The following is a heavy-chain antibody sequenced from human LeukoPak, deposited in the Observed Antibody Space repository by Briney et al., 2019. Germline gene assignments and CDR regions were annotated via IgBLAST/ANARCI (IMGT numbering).Heavy chain of an antibody. Sequence: GESLRLSCSASGFTFSNYAMHWVRQAPGKGLEYVSAMNRNGGSTYYADSVKGRFTISRDNSKNTLYLQISSLRAEDTAVYYCVKALGYCSGGSCLAFDIWGQGTMVTV. CDR2: MNRNGGST. V-gene: IGHV3-64D*06. CDR1: GFTFSNYA. D-gene: IGHD2-15*01. CDR3: VKALGYCSGGSCLAFDI. J-gene: IGHJ3*02.